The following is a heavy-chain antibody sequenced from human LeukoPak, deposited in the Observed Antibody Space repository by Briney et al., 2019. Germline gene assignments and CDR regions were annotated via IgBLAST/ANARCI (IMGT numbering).Heavy chain of an antibody. V-gene: IGHV1-69*01. CDR2: IIPIFGTA. CDR3: ARSERITIPYWFDP. CDR1: GGTFSSYA. D-gene: IGHD3-10*01. Sequence: SVKVSCKASGGTFSSYAISWVRQAPGQGLEWMGGIIPIFGTANYAQKFQGRVTITADESTSTAYMELGSLRSEDTAVYYCARSERITIPYWFDPWGQGTLVTVSS. J-gene: IGHJ5*02.